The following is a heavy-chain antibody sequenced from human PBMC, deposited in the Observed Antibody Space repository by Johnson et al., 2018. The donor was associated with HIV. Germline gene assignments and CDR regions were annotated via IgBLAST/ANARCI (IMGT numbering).Heavy chain of an antibody. CDR3: ARGGELQGYAFDI. D-gene: IGHD1-26*01. Sequence: VQLVESGGGVVQPGRSLRLSCAASGFTVSRNYMSWVRQAPGKGLVWVSRINSDGSSPSYADSVKGRFTISRDNAKNTLSLQMNSLRAEDTAVYYCARGGELQGYAFDIWGQGTMVTVSS. J-gene: IGHJ3*02. CDR1: GFTVSRNY. CDR2: INSDGSSP. V-gene: IGHV3-74*02.